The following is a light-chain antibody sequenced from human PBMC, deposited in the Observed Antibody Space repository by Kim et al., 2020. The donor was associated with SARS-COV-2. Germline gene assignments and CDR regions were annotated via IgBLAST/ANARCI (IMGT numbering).Light chain of an antibody. Sequence: ASVGDAVTITCRASQYIGNFLVWYQQRPGKVPKLLIYSASTVQSWVPSRFSGSGYGTDFTLTISRLQPEDVATYYCQHYLSVPLTFGGGTKVDIK. CDR1: QYIGNF. CDR2: SAS. J-gene: IGKJ4*01. CDR3: QHYLSVPLT. V-gene: IGKV1-27*01.